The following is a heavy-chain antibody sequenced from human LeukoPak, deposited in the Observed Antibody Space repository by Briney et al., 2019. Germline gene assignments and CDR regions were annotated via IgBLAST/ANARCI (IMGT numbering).Heavy chain of an antibody. CDR1: GFAFSNYG. D-gene: IGHD3-10*01. Sequence: GGSLRLSCAASGFAFSNYGIHWVRQAPGKGLEWVAVISYDGSNKYYADSVKGRFTISRDNSKNTLYVQMNSLRAEDTAVYYCAKSSVWFGEEEGHYGMDVWGQGTTVTVSS. V-gene: IGHV3-30*18. J-gene: IGHJ6*02. CDR3: AKSSVWFGEEEGHYGMDV. CDR2: ISYDGSNK.